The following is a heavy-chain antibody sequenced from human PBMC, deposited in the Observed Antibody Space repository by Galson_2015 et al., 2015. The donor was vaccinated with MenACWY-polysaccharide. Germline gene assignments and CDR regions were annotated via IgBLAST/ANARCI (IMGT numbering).Heavy chain of an antibody. V-gene: IGHV4-30-2*01. CDR1: GGSISSGGYS. Sequence: TLSLTCAVSGGSISSGGYSWSWIRQPPGKGLEWIGYIYHSGSTYYNPSLKSRVTISVDRSKNQFSLKLNSVTAADTAVYYCARTVVATPYYFDYWGQGTLVTVSS. CDR3: ARTVVATPYYFDY. J-gene: IGHJ4*02. CDR2: IYHSGST. D-gene: IGHD5-12*01.